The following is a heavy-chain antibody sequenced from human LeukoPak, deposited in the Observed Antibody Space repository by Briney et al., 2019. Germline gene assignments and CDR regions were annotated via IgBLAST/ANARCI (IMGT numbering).Heavy chain of an antibody. CDR1: GFTFSNAW. CDR3: TTYNWNDGDAFDI. Sequence: GGSLRLSCAASGFTFSNAWMGWVRQAPGKGLEWVGRIKSKTDGGTTDYAAPVKGRFTISRDDSKNTLYLQMNSLKTEDTAVYYCTTYNWNDGDAFDIWGQGTMVTVSS. J-gene: IGHJ3*02. CDR2: IKSKTDGGTT. D-gene: IGHD1-1*01. V-gene: IGHV3-15*01.